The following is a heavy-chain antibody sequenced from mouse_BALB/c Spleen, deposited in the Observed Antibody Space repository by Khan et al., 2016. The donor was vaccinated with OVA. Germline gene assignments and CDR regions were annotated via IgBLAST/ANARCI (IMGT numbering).Heavy chain of an antibody. J-gene: IGHJ4*01. CDR2: IWSDGST. V-gene: IGHV2-6-1*01. CDR3: ARQPYYHYNVMDY. CDR1: GFSLTNYG. Sequence: QVQLKESGPGLVAPSQSLSITCTISGFSLTNYGIHWVRQPPGKGLEWLVVIWSDGSTTYNSALKSRLTITKDKSKSPVFLIMNSLQTDDTAIYVCARQPYYHYNVMDYWGQGTSVTVSS. D-gene: IGHD2-10*01.